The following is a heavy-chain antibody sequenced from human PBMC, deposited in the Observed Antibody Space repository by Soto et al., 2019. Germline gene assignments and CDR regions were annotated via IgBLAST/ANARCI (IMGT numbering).Heavy chain of an antibody. V-gene: IGHV1-46*01. Sequence: QVQLVQSGAEEKKPGASVKVSCKASGYTFTIYYMHWVRQAPGQGLEWMGRINPSGGSTSYAQKFQGRVTMTRDTSTSTVYMDLSSLISDDTAVYYCARDGSSNWVDYWGQGTLVTVSS. J-gene: IGHJ4*02. CDR3: ARDGSSNWVDY. D-gene: IGHD7-27*01. CDR1: GYTFTIYY. CDR2: INPSGGST.